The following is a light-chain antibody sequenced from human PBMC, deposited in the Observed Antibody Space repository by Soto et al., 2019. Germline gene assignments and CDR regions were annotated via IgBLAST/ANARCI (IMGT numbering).Light chain of an antibody. Sequence: EIVITHSPAXXSXXXXEXXXLXXRASQSVSSDLAWYHQKPGQAPRLLIHGASTRATGIPARFSGSGSGTDFTLTISSLQSEDFAFYYCQQYNDWPRTFGQGTKVDIK. V-gene: IGKV3-15*01. CDR2: GAS. J-gene: IGKJ1*01. CDR1: QSVSSD. CDR3: QQYNDWPRT.